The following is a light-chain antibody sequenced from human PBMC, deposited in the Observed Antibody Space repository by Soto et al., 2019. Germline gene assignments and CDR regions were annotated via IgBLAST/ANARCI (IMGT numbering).Light chain of an antibody. CDR2: DNH. J-gene: IGLJ2*01. CDR1: SSNIGNNY. Sequence: QSVLTQPPSVSAAAGQKVTISCSGSSSNIGNNYVSWYQHLPGTAPKLLIYDNHKRTSGIPDRFSGSKSGTSATLGITGLQTGDEADYYCATWDSSLSAVVFGGGTKLTVL. CDR3: ATWDSSLSAVV. V-gene: IGLV1-51*01.